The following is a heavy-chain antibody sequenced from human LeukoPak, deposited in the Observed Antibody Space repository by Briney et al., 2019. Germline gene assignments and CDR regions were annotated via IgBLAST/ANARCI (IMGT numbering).Heavy chain of an antibody. CDR1: GGSIRSYY. J-gene: IGHJ5*02. CDR3: ARDDEEYRWFDP. V-gene: IGHV4-59*12. D-gene: IGHD2/OR15-2a*01. CDR2: IYYSGST. Sequence: PSETLSLTCTGSGGSIRSYYWSWIRQPPGKGLEWIGYIYYSGSTNYNPSLKSRVTISVDTSKNQFSLKLSSVTAADTAVYYCARDDEEYRWFDPWGQGTLVTVSS.